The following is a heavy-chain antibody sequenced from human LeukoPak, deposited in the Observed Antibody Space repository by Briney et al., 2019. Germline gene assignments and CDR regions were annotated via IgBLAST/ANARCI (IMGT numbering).Heavy chain of an antibody. Sequence: GGSLRLSCAASGFTFSSYGMHWVRQAPGKGLEWVAFIRYDGSNKYYADSVKGRFTISRDNSKNTLYLQMNSLRAEDTAVYYCARRRDYYDSSGVDYWGQGTLVTVSS. V-gene: IGHV3-30*02. CDR1: GFTFSSYG. D-gene: IGHD3-22*01. CDR3: ARRRDYYDSSGVDY. CDR2: IRYDGSNK. J-gene: IGHJ4*02.